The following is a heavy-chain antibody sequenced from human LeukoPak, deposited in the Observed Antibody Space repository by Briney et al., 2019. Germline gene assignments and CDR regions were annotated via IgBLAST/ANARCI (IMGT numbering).Heavy chain of an antibody. V-gene: IGHV3-NL1*01. J-gene: IGHJ4*01. CDR2: IYSGGST. D-gene: IGHD1-26*01. CDR3: ARDDGSYSRSPGFDY. CDR1: GFTFSSYG. Sequence: GGSLRLSCAASGFTFSSYGMHWVRQAPGKGLEWVSVIYSGGSTYYADSVKGRFTISRDNSKNTLYLQMNSLRAEDTAVYYCARDDGSYSRSPGFDYWGHGTLVTVSS.